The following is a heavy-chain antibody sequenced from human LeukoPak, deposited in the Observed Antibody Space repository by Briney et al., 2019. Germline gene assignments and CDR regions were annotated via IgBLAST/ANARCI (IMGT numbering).Heavy chain of an antibody. V-gene: IGHV1-8*02. Sequence: ASVKVSCKASGYTFTSYDINWVRQATGQGLEWMGWMNPNSGNTGYAQKFQGRVTMTRNTSISTAYMELSSLRSEDTAVYYCARGFRLRYFDWLFPHDYYYYYYMDVWGKGTTVTISS. CDR2: MNPNSGNT. J-gene: IGHJ6*03. CDR3: ARGFRLRYFDWLFPHDYYYYYYMDV. D-gene: IGHD3-9*01. CDR1: GYTFTSYD.